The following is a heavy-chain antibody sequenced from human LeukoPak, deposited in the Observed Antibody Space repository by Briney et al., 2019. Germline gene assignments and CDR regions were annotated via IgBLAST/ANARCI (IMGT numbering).Heavy chain of an antibody. V-gene: IGHV3-30*18. Sequence: PGGSLRLSCAASGFTFSSYAMHWVRQAPGKGLEWVALISYAGSNKDYADSVKGRFTISRDNSKNTLYLQMNSLRAEDTALYYCAKDGGDYVRPSYYFDYWGQGTLVTVSS. CDR1: GFTFSSYA. J-gene: IGHJ4*02. D-gene: IGHD4-17*01. CDR2: ISYAGSNK. CDR3: AKDGGDYVRPSYYFDY.